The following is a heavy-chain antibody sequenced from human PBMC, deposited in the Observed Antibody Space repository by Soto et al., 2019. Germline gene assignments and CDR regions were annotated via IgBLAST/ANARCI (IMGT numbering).Heavy chain of an antibody. D-gene: IGHD5-18*01. CDR3: ARDGGYSYGSGRRFDY. V-gene: IGHV1-46*01. CDR2: INPSGGST. J-gene: IGHJ4*02. CDR1: GYTFTSYY. Sequence: ASVKVSCKASGYTFTSYYMHWVRQAPGQGLEWMGIINPSGGSTSYAQKFQGRVTMTWDTSTSTVYMELSSLRSEDAAVYYCARDGGYSYGSGRRFDYWGQGTLVTSPQ.